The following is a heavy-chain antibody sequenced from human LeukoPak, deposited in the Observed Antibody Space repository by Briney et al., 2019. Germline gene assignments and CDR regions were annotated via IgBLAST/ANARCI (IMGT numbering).Heavy chain of an antibody. Sequence: SETLSLTCTVSGGSISSSGYYWGWIRQPPGKGLEWIGSIYYSGNTYYNPSLRGRVTISVDTSKNQFSLKLRSVTAADTAVYYCARFVTGDGAFDIWGQGTMVTVSS. CDR2: IYYSGNT. V-gene: IGHV4-39*01. D-gene: IGHD7-27*01. CDR3: ARFVTGDGAFDI. J-gene: IGHJ3*02. CDR1: GGSISSSGYY.